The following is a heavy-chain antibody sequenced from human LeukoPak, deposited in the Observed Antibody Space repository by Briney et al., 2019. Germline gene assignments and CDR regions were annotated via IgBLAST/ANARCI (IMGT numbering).Heavy chain of an antibody. V-gene: IGHV3-74*01. CDR1: AFTFNNYW. CDR3: ARDRDGYKGY. CDR2: IKGDGSST. D-gene: IGHD5-24*01. J-gene: IGHJ4*02. Sequence: PGGSLRLSCVASAFTFNNYWMHWVRQAPGKGLVWVSRIKGDGSSTSYADSVRGRFTISRDNAKNTVYLQMNSLRAEDTAVYYCARDRDGYKGYWGQGTLVTVSS.